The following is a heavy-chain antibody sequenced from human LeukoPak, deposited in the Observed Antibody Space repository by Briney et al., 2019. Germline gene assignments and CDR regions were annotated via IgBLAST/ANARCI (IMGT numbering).Heavy chain of an antibody. D-gene: IGHD2-21*01. Sequence: ASVKVSCKASGYTFTNYYVHWVRQAPGQGLEWMGIINPSGGSTTYAQKFQGRVTMTRDTSTSTVYMELSSLRSEDTAVYFCARSTRVIPEDYWGQGTLVTVSS. CDR1: GYTFTNYY. CDR2: INPSGGST. CDR3: ARSTRVIPEDY. V-gene: IGHV1-46*01. J-gene: IGHJ4*02.